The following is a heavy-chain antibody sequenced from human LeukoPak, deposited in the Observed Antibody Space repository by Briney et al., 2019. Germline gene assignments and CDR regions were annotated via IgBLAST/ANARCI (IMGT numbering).Heavy chain of an antibody. V-gene: IGHV3-64*01. D-gene: IGHD6-19*01. Sequence: TGGSLRLSCAASGFTFSIYAMYWVRQAPGKGLEHVSGISYNGSQTYYGNSVKDRFTISRDNAKNTVYLQMASLRVDDMAVYYCVRDRGGSGWYYFDYWGQGTLVTVSS. CDR1: GFTFSIYA. J-gene: IGHJ4*02. CDR2: ISYNGSQT. CDR3: VRDRGGSGWYYFDY.